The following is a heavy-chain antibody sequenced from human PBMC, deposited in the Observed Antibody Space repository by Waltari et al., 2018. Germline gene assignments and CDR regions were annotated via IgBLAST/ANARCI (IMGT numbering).Heavy chain of an antibody. CDR3: AKAGGIYNYPLDP. J-gene: IGHJ5*02. Sequence: QVEESGGGVVQPGGSLRLSCVASGYPFNTSGMHWVRQAPGKGLWWLAVICSDGSGKYYADSMKGRFTMSRDNSKNTVYLQMNSLRPEDTAVYYCAKAGGIYNYPLDPWGQGTLVTVSS. CDR1: GYPFNTSG. V-gene: IGHV3-30*18. D-gene: IGHD1-26*01. CDR2: ICSDGSGK.